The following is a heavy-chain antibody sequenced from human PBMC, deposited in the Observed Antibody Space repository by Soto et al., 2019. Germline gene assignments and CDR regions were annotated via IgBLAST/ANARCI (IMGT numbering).Heavy chain of an antibody. Sequence: GGSLRLSCAASGLTFSSYAMSWVRQAPGKGLEWVSAISGSGGSTYYADSVKGRFTISRDNSKNTLYLQMNSLRDEDTAVYYCARGAVTTNYYYYGLDVWGRGTTVTVSS. CDR3: ARGAVTTNYYYYGLDV. CDR2: ISGSGGST. V-gene: IGHV3-23*01. CDR1: GLTFSSYA. J-gene: IGHJ6*02. D-gene: IGHD4-17*01.